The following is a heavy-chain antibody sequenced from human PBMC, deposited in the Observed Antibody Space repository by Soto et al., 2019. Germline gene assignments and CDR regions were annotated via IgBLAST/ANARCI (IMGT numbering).Heavy chain of an antibody. Sequence: QVQLVESGGGVVQPGRSLRLSCAASGFTFSSYGMHWVRQAPGKGLEWVAVIWYDGSNKYYADSVKGRFTISTENSKNTLYLQMNSLRAEDTAVYYCARDRWFGEFLPLVNYYYYGMDVWGQGTTVTVSS. D-gene: IGHD3-10*01. J-gene: IGHJ6*02. V-gene: IGHV3-33*01. CDR3: ARDRWFGEFLPLVNYYYYGMDV. CDR1: GFTFSSYG. CDR2: IWYDGSNK.